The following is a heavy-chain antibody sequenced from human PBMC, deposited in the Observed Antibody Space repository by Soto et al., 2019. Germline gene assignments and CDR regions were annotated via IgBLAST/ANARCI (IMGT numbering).Heavy chain of an antibody. J-gene: IGHJ2*01. Sequence: QVQLQESGPGLLKPSQTLSLTCSVSGGSISSSDYYWSGIRQPPGKGLEWIGYIYYSGSTYYNPSLKSRVTISVDTSKNQFSLKLSSVTAADTAVYYCARGPGGDWYFDLWGRGTLVTVSS. CDR3: ARGPGGDWYFDL. CDR2: IYYSGST. D-gene: IGHD2-15*01. V-gene: IGHV4-30-4*01. CDR1: GGSISSSDYY.